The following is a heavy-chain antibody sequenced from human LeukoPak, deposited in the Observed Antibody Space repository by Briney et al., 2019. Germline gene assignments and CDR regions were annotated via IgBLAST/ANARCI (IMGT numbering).Heavy chain of an antibody. Sequence: GASVKVSCKASGGTFSSYAISWVRQAPGQGLEWMGGIIPIFGTANYAQKFQGRVTITADKSTSTAYMELSSLRSEDTAVYYCATSCTNGVCYMGPDGGWFDPWGQGTLVTVSS. CDR1: GGTFSSYA. V-gene: IGHV1-69*06. J-gene: IGHJ5*02. CDR2: IIPIFGTA. CDR3: ATSCTNGVCYMGPDGGWFDP. D-gene: IGHD2-8*01.